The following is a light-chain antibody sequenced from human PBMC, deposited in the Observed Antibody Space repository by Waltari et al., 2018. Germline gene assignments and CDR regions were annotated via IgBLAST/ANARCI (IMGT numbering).Light chain of an antibody. CDR3: ASWDGSLGGVI. V-gene: IGLV1-47*01. J-gene: IGLJ2*01. CDR2: RNN. Sequence: QSVLSQPPSASGTPGQRVTISCSGSNYNIGNNFVYWYHQLPGTAPKLLIYRNNQRPSGFPDRFSGSKSGTSASLAISGLRSEDDADYYCASWDGSLGGVIFGGGTKLTVL. CDR1: NYNIGNNF.